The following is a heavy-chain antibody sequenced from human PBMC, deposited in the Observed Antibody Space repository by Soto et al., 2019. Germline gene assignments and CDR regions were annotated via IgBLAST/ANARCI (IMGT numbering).Heavy chain of an antibody. J-gene: IGHJ5*02. CDR2: IYYSGST. CDR1: GGSISSSSYY. Sequence: PSETLSLTCTVSGGSISSSSYYWGWIRQPPGKGLEWIGSIYYSGSTYYNPSLKSRVTISVDTSKNQFSLKLSSVTAADTAVYYCARHEAPPXNNWFDPWGQGTLVTVSS. V-gene: IGHV4-39*01. CDR3: ARHEAPPXNNWFDP.